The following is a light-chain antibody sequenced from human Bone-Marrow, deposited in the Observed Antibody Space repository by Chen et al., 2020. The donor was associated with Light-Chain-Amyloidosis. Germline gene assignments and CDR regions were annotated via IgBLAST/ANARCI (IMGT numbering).Light chain of an antibody. CDR1: QYIVTS. J-gene: IGKJ3*01. V-gene: IGKV1-33*01. CDR3: HQYENLPIT. Sequence: IQMTQSLSSLYASVGDRVIISFQASQYIVTSLNLFQLKPGKAPKLLIYDASNLQTGVPSRFTESGSGTHFTLAISSLHPDDIATYYCHQYENLPITFGPGTKVEMK. CDR2: DAS.